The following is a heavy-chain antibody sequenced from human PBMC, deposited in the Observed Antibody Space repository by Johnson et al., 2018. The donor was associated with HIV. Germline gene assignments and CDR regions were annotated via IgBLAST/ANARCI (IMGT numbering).Heavy chain of an antibody. D-gene: IGHD6-13*01. CDR1: GFTFSSYG. CDR3: ASDSSSWYGSAFDI. J-gene: IGHJ3*02. V-gene: IGHV3-33*01. CDR2: IWYDGRNN. Sequence: QVQLVESGGGVVQPGRSLRLSCAASGFTFSSYGMHWVRQAPGKGLEWVAVIWYDGRNNYYADSVKGRFTISRDNSKKTLYLQMNSLRAEDTAVYYCASDSSSWYGSAFDIWGQGTMVTVSS.